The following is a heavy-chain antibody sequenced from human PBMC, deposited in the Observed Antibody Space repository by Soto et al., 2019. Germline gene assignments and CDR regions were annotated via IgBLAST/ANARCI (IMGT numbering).Heavy chain of an antibody. CDR1: AFTVSNYP. J-gene: IGHJ4*02. D-gene: IGHD6-6*01. CDR3: AKYRVTWTYSSSEYDY. CDR2: LIPAGGGST. V-gene: IGHV3-23*01. Sequence: GGSLRRSCAPAAFTVSNYPMTRIRCARGNGLELLSSLIPAGGGSTYHANSLKGRFTISRDNSKNTVYLHMNRLIAEDTAAYYCAKYRVTWTYSSSEYDYWGQGTMVTVSS.